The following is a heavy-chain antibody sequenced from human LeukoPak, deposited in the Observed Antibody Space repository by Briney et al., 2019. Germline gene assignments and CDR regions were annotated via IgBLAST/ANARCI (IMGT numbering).Heavy chain of an antibody. CDR2: IYYSGST. D-gene: IGHD3-10*01. J-gene: IGHJ4*02. CDR1: GGSISSGDYY. CDR3: AITEVRGIIYFDY. V-gene: IGHV4-39*01. Sequence: PSETLSLTCTVSGGSISSGDYYWGWIRQPPGKGLEWIGSIYYSGSTYYNPSLKSRVTISVDTSKNQFSLKLSSVTAADTAVYCCAITEVRGIIYFDYWGQGTLVTVSS.